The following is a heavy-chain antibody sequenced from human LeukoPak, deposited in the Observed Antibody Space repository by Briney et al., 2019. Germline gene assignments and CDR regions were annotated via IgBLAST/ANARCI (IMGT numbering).Heavy chain of an antibody. CDR1: GGSISSYY. J-gene: IGHJ4*02. V-gene: IGHV4-59*12. Sequence: TLSLTCTVSGGSISSYYWSWIRQPPGKGLEWIGYIYYSGSTYYNPSLKSRVTISVDTSKNQFSLKLSSVTAADTAVYYCARIGRYYGSGSYHAVDYWGQGTLVTVSS. CDR2: IYYSGST. CDR3: ARIGRYYGSGSYHAVDY. D-gene: IGHD3-10*01.